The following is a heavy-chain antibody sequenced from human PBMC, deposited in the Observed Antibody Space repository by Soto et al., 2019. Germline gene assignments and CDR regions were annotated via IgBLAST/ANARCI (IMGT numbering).Heavy chain of an antibody. V-gene: IGHV3-23*01. CDR1: GFTFSSFA. Sequence: HPGGSVRLSCAGSGFTFSSFAMSWVRQAPGKGLEWVSGITETGGSTYYADSLKGRFTVSRDNSTSTLYLQMNSLRAEDTAVYYCAKAYSYGPLWFDFWGQGTLVTVSS. CDR2: ITETGGST. D-gene: IGHD5-18*01. CDR3: AKAYSYGPLWFDF. J-gene: IGHJ4*02.